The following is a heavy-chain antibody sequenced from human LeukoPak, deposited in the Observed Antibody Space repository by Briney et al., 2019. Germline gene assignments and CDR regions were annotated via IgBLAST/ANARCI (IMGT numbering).Heavy chain of an antibody. V-gene: IGHV1-46*01. CDR3: AGLVTGSDPADF. CDR2: ISPSGDSP. J-gene: IGHJ4*02. D-gene: IGHD1-26*01. Sequence: ASVTVSFTSSGFTLTQYYLHWVRQAPAQGLEFVGMISPSGDSPPYAQQFHDKVHMPRDMASGTVYMELSNLRSKDPGVYFCAGLVTGSDPADFWGQGTLVSVSS. CDR1: GFTLTQYY.